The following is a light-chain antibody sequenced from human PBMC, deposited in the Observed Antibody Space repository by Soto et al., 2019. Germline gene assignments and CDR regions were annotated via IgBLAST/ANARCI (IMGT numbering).Light chain of an antibody. CDR2: TAS. V-gene: IGKV1D-12*01. Sequence: DIQMTQSPSSVSASVGDRVIISCRASQDIDRWLAWFQHKPGQAPKLLISTASSLQSGVPSRFSGSGSGTDFTLTIASLQFEDFATYYCLQSDTFPYTFGLGTKLEIK. CDR3: LQSDTFPYT. J-gene: IGKJ2*01. CDR1: QDIDRW.